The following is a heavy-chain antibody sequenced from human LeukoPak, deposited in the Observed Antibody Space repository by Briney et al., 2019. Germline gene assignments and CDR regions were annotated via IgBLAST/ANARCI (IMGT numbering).Heavy chain of an antibody. J-gene: IGHJ4*02. V-gene: IGHV3-23*01. CDR2: ISGGGVST. CDR1: GFTFSSYA. CDR3: AKDMGGGSASYFDY. D-gene: IGHD1-26*01. Sequence: PGGSLRLSCAASGFTFSSYAMSWVRQAPGKGLEWVSAISGGGVSTYYADSVKGRFTISRDSSKSTVFLQMNSLRAEDTAVYYCAKDMGGGSASYFDYWGQGTLVTVSS.